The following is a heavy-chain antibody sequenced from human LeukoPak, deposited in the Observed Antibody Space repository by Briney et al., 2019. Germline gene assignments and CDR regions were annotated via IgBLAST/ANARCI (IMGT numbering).Heavy chain of an antibody. V-gene: IGHV3-30*18. CDR2: ISYDGSNK. CDR3: AKEVGSGSCGPYYFDY. CDR1: GFTFSSYG. J-gene: IGHJ4*02. Sequence: TGGSLRLSCAASGFTFSSYGMHWVRQAPGKGLEWVAVISYDGSNKYYADSVKGRFTISRDNSKNTLYLQMNSLRAEDTAVYYCAKEVGSGSCGPYYFDYWGQGTLVTVSS. D-gene: IGHD1-26*01.